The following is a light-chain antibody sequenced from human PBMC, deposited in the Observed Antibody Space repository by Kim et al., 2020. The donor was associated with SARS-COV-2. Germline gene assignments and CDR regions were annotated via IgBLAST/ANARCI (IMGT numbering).Light chain of an antibody. V-gene: IGKV3-20*01. CDR3: QHYAGSPRT. CDR1: QSVNTY. J-gene: IGKJ1*01. CDR2: SAS. Sequence: EIVLTQSPGTLSLSPGERATLSCRASQSVNTYLAWYQHNPGQAPRLLIYSASSRATGIPDRFSGSGSGTDFTLTISRLEPEDFAVYYCQHYAGSPRTFGQGTKVDIK.